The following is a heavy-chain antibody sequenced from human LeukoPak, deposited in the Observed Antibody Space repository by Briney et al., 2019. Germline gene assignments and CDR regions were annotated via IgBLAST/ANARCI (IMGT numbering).Heavy chain of an antibody. J-gene: IGHJ4*02. V-gene: IGHV3-30-3*01. Sequence: GGSPRLSCAAAGFTFSSYAMHWVRQAPGKGLEWVAVISFDGGNKYYADSVKGRFTISRDNPKNTLYLQMNSLRAGDTAVYFCARGGHSSGWYIDYWGQGTLVTVSS. CDR2: ISFDGGNK. CDR1: GFTFSSYA. CDR3: ARGGHSSGWYIDY. D-gene: IGHD6-25*01.